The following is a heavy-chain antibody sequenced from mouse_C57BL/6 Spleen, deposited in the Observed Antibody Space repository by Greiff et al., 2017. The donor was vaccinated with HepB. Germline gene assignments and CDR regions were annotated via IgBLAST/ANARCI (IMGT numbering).Heavy chain of an antibody. CDR2: INTNYGTT. CDR1: GYSFTDYN. D-gene: IGHD2-1*01. V-gene: IGHV1-39*01. CDR3: AYGNYFDY. Sequence: EVKLQESGPELVKPGASVKISCKASGYSFTDYNMNWVKQSNGKSLEWIGVINTNYGTTSYNQKFKDKATLTVDKSSSTAYMQFNSLTSEDSAAYYCAYGNYFDYWGKGATLTSSS. J-gene: IGHJ2*01.